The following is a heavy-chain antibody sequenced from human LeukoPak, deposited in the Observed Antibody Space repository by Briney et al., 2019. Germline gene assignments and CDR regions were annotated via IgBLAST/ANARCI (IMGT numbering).Heavy chain of an antibody. CDR3: AKRLAGASGWYSLDY. CDR2: ISYDANKK. V-gene: IGHV3-30*18. Sequence: PGGSLRLSCAASGFTLSSYGMHWVRQAPGKGLEWVAVISYDANKKYYVDSVKGRFTISRDDSNNTLYLQMNSLRAEDTAVYYCAKRLAGASGWYSLDYWGQGTLVTVSP. D-gene: IGHD6-19*01. J-gene: IGHJ4*02. CDR1: GFTLSSYG.